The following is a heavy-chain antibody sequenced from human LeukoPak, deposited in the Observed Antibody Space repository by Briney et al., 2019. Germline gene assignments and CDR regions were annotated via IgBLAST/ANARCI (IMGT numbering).Heavy chain of an antibody. V-gene: IGHV3-30*04. D-gene: IGHD3-10*01. CDR2: ISYDGSGR. Sequence: GGSLRLSCSASGFRFSDYSMDWVRQAPGKGLEWVSVISYDGSGRKYADSVRGRFIISRDNSNNMVYLQMNTVRVDDTAVYYCIKVGPTASGNYHAFDVWGQGITVIVSS. CDR3: IKVGPTASGNYHAFDV. J-gene: IGHJ3*01. CDR1: GFRFSDYS.